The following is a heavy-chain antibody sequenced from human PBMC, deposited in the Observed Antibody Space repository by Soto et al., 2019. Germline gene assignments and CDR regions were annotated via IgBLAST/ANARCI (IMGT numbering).Heavy chain of an antibody. J-gene: IGHJ3*02. D-gene: IGHD3-16*01. Sequence: ASVKVSCKASGYTFTSYAMHWVRQAPGQRLEWMGWINAGNGNTKYSQKFQGRVTITRDTSASTAYMELNSLRAEDTAVYYCARDLLPYDYIWGIGAFDIWGQGTMVTVSS. CDR1: GYTFTSYA. V-gene: IGHV1-3*01. CDR2: INAGNGNT. CDR3: ARDLLPYDYIWGIGAFDI.